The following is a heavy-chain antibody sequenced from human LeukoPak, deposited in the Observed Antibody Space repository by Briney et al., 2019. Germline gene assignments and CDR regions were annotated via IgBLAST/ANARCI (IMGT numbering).Heavy chain of an antibody. CDR1: GFTVSTNY. Sequence: GGSLRLSRAASGFTVSTNYMSWVRQPPGKGLEWVSLIYAGGSTYHADSVKGRFTICRDNSKNTLYLQMNSLRAEDTAVYYCAAAVAGRGSRNNYLDYWGQGTLVTVSS. J-gene: IGHJ4*02. V-gene: IGHV3-66*01. CDR2: IYAGGST. D-gene: IGHD6-19*01. CDR3: AAAVAGRGSRNNYLDY.